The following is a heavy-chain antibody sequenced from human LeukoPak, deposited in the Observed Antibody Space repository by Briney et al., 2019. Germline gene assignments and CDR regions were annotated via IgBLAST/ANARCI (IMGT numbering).Heavy chain of an antibody. CDR1: GYTFTGHY. CDR2: INPKSGAT. CDR3: ARMGTTTVRTDAFDI. J-gene: IGHJ3*02. Sequence: GASVKVSCKASGYTFTGHYIHWVRQAPGQRPEWMGWINPKSGATYYAQKFQGWVTMTRDTSITTAYMELRSLRSHDTAFYYCARMGTTTVRTDAFDIWGQGTMVTV. V-gene: IGHV1-2*04. D-gene: IGHD4-17*01.